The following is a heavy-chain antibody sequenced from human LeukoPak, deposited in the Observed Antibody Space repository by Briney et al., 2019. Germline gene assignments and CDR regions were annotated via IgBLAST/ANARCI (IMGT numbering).Heavy chain of an antibody. CDR3: AKDRETTSSGTFDY. J-gene: IGHJ4*02. CDR1: GFTFSSYG. V-gene: IGHV3-30*18. Sequence: GRSLRLSCAASGFTFSSYGMHCVRQAPGKGLEWVAFIAEDGSNEKYKDSVKGRFTISRDNSNNTLYLRMNSLRAEDTGVYYCAKDRETTSSGTFDYWGQGTLVTVSS. D-gene: IGHD1-1*01. CDR2: IAEDGSNE.